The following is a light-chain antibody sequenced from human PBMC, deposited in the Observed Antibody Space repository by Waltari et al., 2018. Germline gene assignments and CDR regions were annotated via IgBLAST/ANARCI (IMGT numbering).Light chain of an antibody. CDR3: QKYGTLPAT. CDR2: DAS. V-gene: IGKV3-20*01. J-gene: IGKJ1*01. Sequence: EIVLTQSPGTLYLSPGERATLSCRASQSVRRTLAWYQQKPGQAPRLLIYDASTRATGIPDRFSGSGSGTDFSLTISRLEPEDFAVYFCQKYGTLPATFGQGTKVEIK. CDR1: QSVRRT.